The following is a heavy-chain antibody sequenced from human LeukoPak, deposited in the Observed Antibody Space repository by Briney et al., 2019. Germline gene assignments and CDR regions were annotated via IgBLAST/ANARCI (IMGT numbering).Heavy chain of an antibody. CDR2: ISSSSSYI. J-gene: IGHJ4*02. CDR1: GFTFSTYA. V-gene: IGHV3-21*01. CDR3: ARVGIVGADHILDFDY. Sequence: GGSLRLSCAASGFTFSTYAMSWVRQAPGKGLEWVSSISSSSSYIYYADSVKGRFTISRDNAKNSLYLQMNSLRAEDTAVYYCARVGIVGADHILDFDYWGQGTLVTVSS. D-gene: IGHD1-26*01.